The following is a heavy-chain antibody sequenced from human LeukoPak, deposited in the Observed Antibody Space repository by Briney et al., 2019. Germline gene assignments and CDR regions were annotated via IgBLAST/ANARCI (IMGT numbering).Heavy chain of an antibody. Sequence: PGGSLRLSCAASGFIFSSYSMNWVRQAPGKGLEWVSSISSSSSYIYYADSVKGRFTISRDNAKNSLYLQMNSLRAEDTAVYYCARDSDQWLVHYFDYWGQGTLVTVSS. V-gene: IGHV3-21*01. D-gene: IGHD6-19*01. CDR1: GFIFSSYS. J-gene: IGHJ4*02. CDR2: ISSSSSYI. CDR3: ARDSDQWLVHYFDY.